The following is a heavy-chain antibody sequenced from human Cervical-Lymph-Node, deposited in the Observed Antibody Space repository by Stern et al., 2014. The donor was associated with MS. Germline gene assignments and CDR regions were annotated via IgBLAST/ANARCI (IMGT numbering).Heavy chain of an antibody. J-gene: IGHJ6*02. Sequence: QVTLKESGPTLVKPTQTLTLTCTFSGFSLSSVGVGVGRVRQPPGKALEWLGLLYCDDDKRYRPSLKNRLNITKDTSKNQVFLSITHLDPVDTGTYYCAPSLGAFGMDVWGQGTTVTVSS. CDR1: GFSLSSVGVG. CDR3: APSLGAFGMDV. V-gene: IGHV2-5*02. CDR2: LYCDDDK.